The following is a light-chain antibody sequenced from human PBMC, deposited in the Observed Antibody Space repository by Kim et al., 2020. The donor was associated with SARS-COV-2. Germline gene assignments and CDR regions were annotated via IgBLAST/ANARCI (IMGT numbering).Light chain of an antibody. V-gene: IGKV1-27*01. CDR3: QRYDSDPLT. CDR1: QGISNY. Sequence: ASVGDRVTITCRPSQGISNYLAWYRQKPGKIPELLIYAASTLQSGVPSRFSGSGSGTDFTLTISNLQPDDVATYYCQRYDSDPLTFGGGTKWISN. CDR2: AAS. J-gene: IGKJ4*01.